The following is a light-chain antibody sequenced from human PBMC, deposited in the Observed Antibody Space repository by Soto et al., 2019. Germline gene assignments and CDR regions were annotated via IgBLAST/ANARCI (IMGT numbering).Light chain of an antibody. J-gene: IGKJ2*01. CDR2: WAS. V-gene: IGKV4-1*01. Sequence: DIVMTQSPDSLAVSLGERATINCKSSQSVLYSSNNKNYLAWYQQRPGQPPRLLIYWASTRESGVPDRFSGRGSGSDFTLTISSLQAEDVAVYYCQQYYNTPQTCGQGTKLEIK. CDR1: QSVLYSSNNKNY. CDR3: QQYYNTPQT.